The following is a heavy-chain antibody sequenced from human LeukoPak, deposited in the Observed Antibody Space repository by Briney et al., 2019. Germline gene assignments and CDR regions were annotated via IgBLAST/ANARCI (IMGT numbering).Heavy chain of an antibody. V-gene: IGHV3-30*03. CDR2: ISYDESKK. J-gene: IGHJ4*02. CDR1: GFTFSSYG. CDR3: VRATAVAFDY. D-gene: IGHD4-23*01. Sequence: PGGSLRLSCAASGFTFSSYGMHWVRQAPGKGLEWVAVISYDESKKYYADPVKGRFTISRDNAKNTLYLQMNSLRAEDTAVYYCVRATAVAFDYWGQGTLVTVSS.